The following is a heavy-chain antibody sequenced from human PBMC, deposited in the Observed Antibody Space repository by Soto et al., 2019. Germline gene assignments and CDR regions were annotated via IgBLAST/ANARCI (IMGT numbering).Heavy chain of an antibody. D-gene: IGHD2-2*01. CDR3: ARDLGDIVVVPAAPKRSSYGMDV. J-gene: IGHJ6*02. Sequence: QVQLVESGGGVVQPGRSLRLSCAASGFTFSSYAMHWVRRAPGKGLEWVAVISYDGSNKYYADSVKGRFTISRDNSKNTLYLQMNSLRAEDTAVYYCARDLGDIVVVPAAPKRSSYGMDVWGQGTTVTVSS. CDR2: ISYDGSNK. V-gene: IGHV3-30-3*01. CDR1: GFTFSSYA.